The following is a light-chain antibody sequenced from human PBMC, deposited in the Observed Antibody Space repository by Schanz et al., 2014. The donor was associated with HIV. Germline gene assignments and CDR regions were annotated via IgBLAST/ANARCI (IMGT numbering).Light chain of an antibody. CDR1: SSDIGTYNY. Sequence: QSALTQPASVSGSPGQSITISCIGTSSDIGTYNYVSWYQQLPGKAPKLMIYDVTNRPSGVSNRFSGSKSGNTASLTISGLQAEDEADYFCSSYTSRATWVFGGGTKLTVL. CDR2: DVT. J-gene: IGLJ3*02. CDR3: SSYTSRATWV. V-gene: IGLV2-14*03.